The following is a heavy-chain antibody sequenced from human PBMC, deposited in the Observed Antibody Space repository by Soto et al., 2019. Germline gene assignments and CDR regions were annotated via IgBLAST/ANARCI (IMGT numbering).Heavy chain of an antibody. CDR2: IYYSGST. J-gene: IGHJ6*03. CDR1: GGSISSYY. V-gene: IGHV4-59*08. D-gene: IGHD2-2*01. CDR3: AGSIVVVPAAMGFYYYMDV. Sequence: PSETLSLTCTVSGGSISSYYWSWIRQPPGKGLEWIGYIYYSGSTNYNPSLKSRVTISVDTSKNQFSLKLSSVTAADTAVYYCAGSIVVVPAAMGFYYYMDVWGKGTTVTVSS.